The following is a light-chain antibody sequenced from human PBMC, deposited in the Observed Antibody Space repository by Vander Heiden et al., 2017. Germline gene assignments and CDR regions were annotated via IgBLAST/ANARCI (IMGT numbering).Light chain of an antibody. V-gene: IGKV1-39*01. CDR2: AAS. Sequence: DIQMTQSPSSLSASIGHRVTITCRASQSMRGYVNWYQQKPGKAPKLPIYAASSLQSGVPARFSGSGSGTDFTLTISTLEPDDSATYYCQQSYTTPLTFGGGTNVEIK. CDR3: QQSYTTPLT. CDR1: QSMRGY. J-gene: IGKJ4*01.